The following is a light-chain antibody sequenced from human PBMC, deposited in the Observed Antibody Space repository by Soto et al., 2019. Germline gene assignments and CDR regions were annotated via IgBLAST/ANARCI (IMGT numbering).Light chain of an antibody. CDR2: GAS. V-gene: IGKV3-15*01. CDR1: QSVSSN. Sequence: VLTHSPVTLSLNTGERATLSCRASQSVSSNLAWYQQKPGQAPRLLIYGASTRATGIPARFIGSESGTEFTLTISSLQSEDFALYYCQQYHNWPTFGQG. CDR3: QQYHNWPT. J-gene: IGKJ1*01.